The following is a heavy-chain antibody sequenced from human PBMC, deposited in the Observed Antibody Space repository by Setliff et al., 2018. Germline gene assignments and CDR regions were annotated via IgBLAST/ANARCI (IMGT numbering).Heavy chain of an antibody. CDR2: IYPGDSDT. Sequence: GESLKISCKGSGYSFTSYWIGWVRQMPGKGLEWMGIIYPGDSDTRYSPSFQGQVTISADKSISTAYLQWSSLKASNTAMYYCARYDSSGYHYYYGMDVWGQGTTVTVSS. J-gene: IGHJ6*02. CDR3: ARYDSSGYHYYYGMDV. V-gene: IGHV5-51*01. D-gene: IGHD3-22*01. CDR1: GYSFTSYW.